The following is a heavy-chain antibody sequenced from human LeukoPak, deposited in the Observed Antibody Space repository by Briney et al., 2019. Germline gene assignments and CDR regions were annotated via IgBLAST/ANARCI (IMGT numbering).Heavy chain of an antibody. CDR1: GGTFSSYA. V-gene: IGHV1-69*04. CDR2: IIPILGIA. J-gene: IGHJ5*02. D-gene: IGHD3-3*01. CDR3: ARASYYDFWSGYQNGWFDP. Sequence: ASVKVSCKASGGTFSSYAISWVRQAPGQGLEWMGRIIPILGIANYAQKFQGRATITADKSTSTAYMELSSLRSEDTAVYYCARASYYDFWSGYQNGWFDPWGQGTLVTVSS.